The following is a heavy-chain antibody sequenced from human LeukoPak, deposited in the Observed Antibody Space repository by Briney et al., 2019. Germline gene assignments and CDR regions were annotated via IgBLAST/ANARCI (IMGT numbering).Heavy chain of an antibody. Sequence: SETLSLTCTLSGGSIISYYCSWVRQPPGKGLEWIGYIYYSGSTNYNPSLKSRVTISVDTSKNQFSLKLSSVTAADTAVYYCASSRGDSSSWYADWGQGTLVTVSS. D-gene: IGHD6-13*01. V-gene: IGHV4-59*01. J-gene: IGHJ4*02. CDR3: ASSRGDSSSWYAD. CDR1: GGSIISYY. CDR2: IYYSGST.